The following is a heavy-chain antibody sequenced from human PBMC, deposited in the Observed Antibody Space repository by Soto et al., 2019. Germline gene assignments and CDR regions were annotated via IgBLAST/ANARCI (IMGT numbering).Heavy chain of an antibody. D-gene: IGHD1-26*01. CDR2: ISGSGFKK. J-gene: IGHJ5*02. Sequence: EVVLLESGGSLEQPGGSLRLSCAASGFIFENFGMSWVRQAPGKGLEWISSISGSGFKKYYADSVKGRFTISRDNSKSTVYLELNNLSAEDTAVYHCAKNQGVELVPLATVDWFDPWGQGSLVTVSS. CDR3: AKNQGVELVPLATVDWFDP. CDR1: GFIFENFG. V-gene: IGHV3-23*01.